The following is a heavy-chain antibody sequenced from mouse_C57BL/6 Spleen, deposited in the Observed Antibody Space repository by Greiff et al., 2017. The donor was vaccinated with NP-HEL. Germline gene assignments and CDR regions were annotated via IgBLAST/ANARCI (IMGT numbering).Heavy chain of an antibody. D-gene: IGHD4-1*01. Sequence: VQLQQSGPELVKPGASVKMSCKASGYTFTDYNMHWVKQSHGKSLEWIGYINPNNGGTSYNQKFKGKATLTVNKSSSTAYMELRSLTSEDSAVYYWARSRAWDPWFAYWGQGTLVTVSA. CDR3: ARSRAWDPWFAY. V-gene: IGHV1-22*01. CDR1: GYTFTDYN. J-gene: IGHJ3*01. CDR2: INPNNGGT.